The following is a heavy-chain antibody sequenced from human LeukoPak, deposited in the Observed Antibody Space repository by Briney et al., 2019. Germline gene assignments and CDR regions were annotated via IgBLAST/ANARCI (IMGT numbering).Heavy chain of an antibody. CDR1: GFTFSSYG. Sequence: PGGSLRLSCAASGFTFSSYGMHWVRQAPGKGLEWVAVIWYDGSIKYYADSMKGRLTISRDNSQNTLYLQMNSLRAEDTAVYYCARRNLDAFDIWGQGTMVTVSS. CDR2: IWYDGSIK. D-gene: IGHD1-14*01. V-gene: IGHV3-33*01. CDR3: ARRNLDAFDI. J-gene: IGHJ3*02.